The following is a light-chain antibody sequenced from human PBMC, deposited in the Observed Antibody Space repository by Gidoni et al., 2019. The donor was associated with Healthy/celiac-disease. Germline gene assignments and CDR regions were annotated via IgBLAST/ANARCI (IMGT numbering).Light chain of an antibody. J-gene: IGKJ4*01. CDR2: DAS. CDR1: QSVSSY. V-gene: IGKV3-11*01. CDR3: QQRSNWPI. Sequence: EIVLTQSPATLSLSPGEIATLSCRASQSVSSYLDWYQQKPGQAPRLLIYDASNRATGIPARFSGGGSGTDFTLTISSLEPEDFAVYYCQQRSNWPIFGGXTKVEIK.